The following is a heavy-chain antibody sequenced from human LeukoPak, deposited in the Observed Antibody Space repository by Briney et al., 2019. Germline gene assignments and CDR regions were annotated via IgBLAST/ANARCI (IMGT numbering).Heavy chain of an antibody. CDR1: SYTFTSYG. J-gene: IGHJ4*02. Sequence: ASVKVSCKASSYTFTSYGISWVRQARGQGLEWMGWISAYNGNTNYAQKLQGRVTMTTDTSTSTAYMELRSLRSDDTAVYYCARWTDAFWSGYYEIDYWGQGTLVTVSS. CDR3: ARWTDAFWSGYYEIDY. D-gene: IGHD3-3*01. CDR2: ISAYNGNT. V-gene: IGHV1-18*01.